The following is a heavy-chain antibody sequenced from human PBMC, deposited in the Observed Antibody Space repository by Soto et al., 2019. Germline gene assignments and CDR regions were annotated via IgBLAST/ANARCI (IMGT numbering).Heavy chain of an antibody. J-gene: IGHJ6*02. CDR1: GGTFGSYA. CDR2: IIPIPGTA. Sequence: QVQLGQSGAEVNKPGSSVKVSCKASGGTFGSYAISWLRQAPGQGLEWLGGIIPIPGTANYAQKFQGSVTIAADESTSTAYMELSSLRSEDTAVYYCARSQGSSTSLEIYYYYYYGMDVWGQGTTVTVSS. V-gene: IGHV1-69*01. D-gene: IGHD2-2*01. CDR3: ARSQGSSTSLEIYYYYYYGMDV.